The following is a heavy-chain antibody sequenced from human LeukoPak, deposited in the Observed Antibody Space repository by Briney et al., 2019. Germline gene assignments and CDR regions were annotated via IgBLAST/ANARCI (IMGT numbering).Heavy chain of an antibody. Sequence: SETLSLTCTVSGGSISSYYWSWIRQPPGKGLEWIGYIYYSGTTNYNPSLKSRVTISVDTSKNQFSLKLSSVTAADTAVYYCARTPGVIVIPGSFDYWGQGTLVTVSS. J-gene: IGHJ4*02. CDR3: ARTPGVIVIPGSFDY. V-gene: IGHV4-59*08. CDR2: IYYSGTT. D-gene: IGHD3-16*02. CDR1: GGSISSYY.